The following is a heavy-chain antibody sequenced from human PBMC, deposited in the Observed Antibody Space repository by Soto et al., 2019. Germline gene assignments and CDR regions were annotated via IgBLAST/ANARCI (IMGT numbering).Heavy chain of an antibody. CDR1: GGTFSSYA. D-gene: IGHD3-22*01. V-gene: IGHV1-69*13. J-gene: IGHJ4*02. Sequence: ASVKVSCKASGGTFSSYAISWVRQAPGQGLEWMGGIIPIFGTANYAQKFQGRVTITADESTSTAYMELSSLRSEDTAVYYCARDYDVRDYYDSSGYWGQGTLVTVSS. CDR2: IIPIFGTA. CDR3: ARDYDVRDYYDSSGY.